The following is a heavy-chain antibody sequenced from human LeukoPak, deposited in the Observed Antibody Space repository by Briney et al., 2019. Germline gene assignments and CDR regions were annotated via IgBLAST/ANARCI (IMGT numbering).Heavy chain of an antibody. J-gene: IGHJ6*03. D-gene: IGHD2-21*02. CDR3: ARGRLPFLALPMDV. V-gene: IGHV1-2*04. CDR1: GYTFTGYY. Sequence: ASVKVSCKASGYTFTGYYMHWVRQAPGQGLEWMGWINPNSGGTNYAQKFQGWVTMTRDTSISTAYMELSRLRSDDTAVYYCARGRLPFLALPMDVWGKGTTVTVSS. CDR2: INPNSGGT.